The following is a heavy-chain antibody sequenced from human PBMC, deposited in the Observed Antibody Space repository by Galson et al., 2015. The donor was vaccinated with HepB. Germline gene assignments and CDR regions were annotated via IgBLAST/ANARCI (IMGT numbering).Heavy chain of an antibody. J-gene: IGHJ4*02. CDR2: ISAYNGNT. CDR1: GYTFTSYG. CDR3: ARGPYRYSGSYYPDYFDY. Sequence: SVKVSCKASGYTFTSYGISWVRQAPGQGLEWMGWISAYNGNTNYAQKLQGRVTMTTDTSTSTAYMELRSLRSDDTAVYYCARGPYRYSGSYYPDYFDYWGQGTLVTVSS. D-gene: IGHD1-26*01. V-gene: IGHV1-18*04.